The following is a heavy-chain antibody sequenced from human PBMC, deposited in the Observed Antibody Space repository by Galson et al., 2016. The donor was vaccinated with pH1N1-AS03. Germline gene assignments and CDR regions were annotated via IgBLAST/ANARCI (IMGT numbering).Heavy chain of an antibody. CDR1: GGSISSRY. Sequence: TLSLTCTVSGGSISSRYWNWIRQPPGKGLEWIGYINYSGSTNYNPSLKSRVTISVDTSKNQFSLKLSSVTAADTAVYYCARHDYGDYVGWFDPWGQGTLVTVSS. CDR2: INYSGST. D-gene: IGHD4-17*01. CDR3: ARHDYGDYVGWFDP. V-gene: IGHV4-59*11. J-gene: IGHJ5*02.